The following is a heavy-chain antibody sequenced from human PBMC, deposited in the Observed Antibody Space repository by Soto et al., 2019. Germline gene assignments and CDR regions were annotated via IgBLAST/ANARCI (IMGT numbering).Heavy chain of an antibody. CDR3: ARSPYLQRGVAYFDY. D-gene: IGHD1-26*01. V-gene: IGHV3-13*01. Sequence: GGSLRLSCAASGFTFSSYDMHWVRQATGKGLEWVSAIGTAGDTYYPGSVKGRFTISRENAKNSLYLQMNSLRAEDTAVYYCARSPYLQRGVAYFDYWGQGTLVTVSS. CDR1: GFTFSSYD. J-gene: IGHJ4*02. CDR2: IGTAGDT.